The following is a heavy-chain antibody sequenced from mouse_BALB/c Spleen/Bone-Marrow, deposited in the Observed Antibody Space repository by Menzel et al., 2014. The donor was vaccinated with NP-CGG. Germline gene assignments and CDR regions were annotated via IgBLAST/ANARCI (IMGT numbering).Heavy chain of an antibody. CDR1: GHTFTDYW. CDR2: IDTSDSYT. J-gene: IGHJ3*01. D-gene: IGHD2-14*01. Sequence: QLQQSGAELVMPGASVKMSCKASGHTFTDYWMHWVKQRPGQGLEWIGAIDTSDSYTSYNQKFKGKATLTVDESSSTAYMQLSSLTSEDSAVYYCARSDYRYDPSAYWGQGTLVTVSA. CDR3: ARSDYRYDPSAY. V-gene: IGHV1-69*01.